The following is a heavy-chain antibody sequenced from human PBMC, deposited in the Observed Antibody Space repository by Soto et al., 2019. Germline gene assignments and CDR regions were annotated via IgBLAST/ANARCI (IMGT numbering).Heavy chain of an antibody. CDR1: GFTFSSYA. D-gene: IGHD2-15*01. J-gene: IGHJ5*02. CDR2: ISSNGGST. V-gene: IGHV3-64*01. Sequence: SGGSLRLSCAASGFTFSSYAMHWVRQAPGKGLEYVSAISSNGGSTYYANSVKGRFTISRDNSKNTLYLQMGSLRAEDMAVYYCARMERYCSGGSCYFPSWGQGTLVTVSS. CDR3: ARMERYCSGGSCYFPS.